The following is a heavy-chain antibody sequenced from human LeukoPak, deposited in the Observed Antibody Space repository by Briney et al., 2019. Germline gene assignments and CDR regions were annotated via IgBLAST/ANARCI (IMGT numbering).Heavy chain of an antibody. V-gene: IGHV3-53*01. CDR3: ARGRARFDY. Sequence: QSGGSLRLSCAASGFTVSSNYMSWVRQAPGKGLEWVSLIYSDGGTYYADSVKGRFTVSRDNSKNTLYLQMNSLRAEDTAMFYCARGRARFDYWGQGTLVTVSS. CDR2: IYSDGGT. CDR1: GFTVSSNY. J-gene: IGHJ4*02.